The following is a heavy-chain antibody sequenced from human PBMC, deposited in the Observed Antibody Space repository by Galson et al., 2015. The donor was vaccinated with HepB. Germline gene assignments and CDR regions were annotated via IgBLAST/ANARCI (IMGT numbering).Heavy chain of an antibody. D-gene: IGHD6-13*01. CDR1: GFTFSNAW. V-gene: IGHV3-15*01. Sequence: SLRLSCAASGFTFSNAWMSWVRQAPGKGLEWVGRIKSKTDGGTTDYAAPVKGRFTISRDDSKNTLYLQMNSLKTEDTAVYYCTTDLRYSSSWYKFRFDYWGQGTLVTVSS. CDR3: TTDLRYSSSWYKFRFDY. J-gene: IGHJ4*02. CDR2: IKSKTDGGTT.